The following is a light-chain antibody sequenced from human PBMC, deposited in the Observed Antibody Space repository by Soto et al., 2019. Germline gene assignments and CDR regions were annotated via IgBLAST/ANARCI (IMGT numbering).Light chain of an antibody. V-gene: IGKV1-8*01. CDR1: QGISSY. Sequence: MTLSPSSLCAYTGDRVTITCRASQGISSYLAWYQQKPGKAPKLQIYAASTLQSGVPSRFSGSGSGTDFTLTISCLQSEDFTTYYCPDYYSYPLSFGGVTNVDI. CDR3: PDYYSYPLS. J-gene: IGKJ4*01. CDR2: AAS.